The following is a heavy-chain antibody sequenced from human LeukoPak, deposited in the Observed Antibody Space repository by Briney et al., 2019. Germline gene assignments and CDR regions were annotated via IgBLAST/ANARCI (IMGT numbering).Heavy chain of an antibody. Sequence: GGSLRLSCEASGFTFSSNWMHWVRQAPGKGLVWVSRINSDRSIINYADSVKGRFTISRDNAKNTLYLQMNSLRAEDTAVYYCASSVGANWFDPWGQGTLVTVSS. D-gene: IGHD1-26*01. V-gene: IGHV3-74*01. CDR3: ASSVGANWFDP. J-gene: IGHJ5*02. CDR1: GFTFSSNW. CDR2: INSDRSII.